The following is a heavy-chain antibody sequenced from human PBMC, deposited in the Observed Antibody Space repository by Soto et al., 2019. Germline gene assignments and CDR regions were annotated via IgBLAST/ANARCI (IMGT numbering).Heavy chain of an antibody. CDR3: ARVGSPGYCSGGYCPLPDY. Sequence: PGGSLRLSCAASGFTFSTSTMNWVRQAPGQGLEWGSSISSSSTYTYYAASVKGRFTISRDNAKNSLYLQINSLRSDDTTVYYFARVGSPGYCSGGYCPLPDYWGQGTLVTVSS. CDR1: GFTFSTST. D-gene: IGHD2-15*01. J-gene: IGHJ4*02. V-gene: IGHV3-21*01. CDR2: ISSSSTYT.